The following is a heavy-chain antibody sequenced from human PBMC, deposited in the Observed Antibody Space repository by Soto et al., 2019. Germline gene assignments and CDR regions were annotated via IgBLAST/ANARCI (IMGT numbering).Heavy chain of an antibody. CDR2: ISYDGSNK. Sequence: QVQLVESGGGVVQPGRSLRLSCAASGFTFSSYAMHWVRQAPGKGLEWVAVISYDGSNKYYADSVKGRFTISRDNSKNTLYLQMNGLRAEVTAVYYCARGIEGYCISTSCLFAYWGQGTLVTVSS. CDR1: GFTFSSYA. CDR3: ARGIEGYCISTSCLFAY. V-gene: IGHV3-30-3*01. D-gene: IGHD2-2*01. J-gene: IGHJ4*02.